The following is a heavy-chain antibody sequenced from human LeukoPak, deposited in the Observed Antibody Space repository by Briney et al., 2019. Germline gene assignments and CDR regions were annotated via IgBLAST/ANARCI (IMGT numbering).Heavy chain of an antibody. CDR1: GFTFSSYW. Sequence: PGGSLRLSCAASGFTFSSYWMSWVRQAPGKGLEWVANIKQDGSEKYYVDSVKGRFTISRDNAKNSLYLQMNSLRAEDTAVYYCARESGYGGLKPYYFDYWGQGTLVTVSS. V-gene: IGHV3-7*01. D-gene: IGHD4-23*01. CDR2: IKQDGSEK. J-gene: IGHJ4*02. CDR3: ARESGYGGLKPYYFDY.